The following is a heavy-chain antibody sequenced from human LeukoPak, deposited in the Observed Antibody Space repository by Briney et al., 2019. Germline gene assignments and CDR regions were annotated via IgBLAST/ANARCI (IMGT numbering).Heavy chain of an antibody. D-gene: IGHD7-27*01. J-gene: IGHJ3*02. CDR1: GFTFSRYW. CDR3: AKDLKRGTDAFDI. Sequence: GESLRLSCAASGFTFSRYWMHWVRQAPGKGLEWVSGISGSGITTYYTDPVKGRFTISRDNSKNTLYLQMNSLRAEDTAVYYCAKDLKRGTDAFDIWGQGTMVTVSS. CDR2: ISGSGITT. V-gene: IGHV3-23*01.